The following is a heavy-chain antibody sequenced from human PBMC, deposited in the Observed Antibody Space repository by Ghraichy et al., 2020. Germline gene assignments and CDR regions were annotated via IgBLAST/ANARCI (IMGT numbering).Heavy chain of an antibody. Sequence: GGSLRLSCTASGFTFGDYAMSWFRQAPGKGLEWVGFIRSKAYGGTTEYAASVKGRFTISRDDSKSIAYLQMNSLKTEDTAVYYCTRALAAAFYYDYVWGSYRPPLFDYWGQGTLVTVSS. CDR1: GFTFGDYA. D-gene: IGHD3-16*02. V-gene: IGHV3-49*03. J-gene: IGHJ4*02. CDR3: TRALAAAFYYDYVWGSYRPPLFDY. CDR2: IRSKAYGGTT.